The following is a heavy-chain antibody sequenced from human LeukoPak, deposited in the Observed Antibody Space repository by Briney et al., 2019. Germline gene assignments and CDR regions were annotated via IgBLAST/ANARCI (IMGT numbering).Heavy chain of an antibody. V-gene: IGHV4-59*01. Sequence: PSGTLSLTCTVAGGSISSYYWSWIRQPPGKGLEWIGYIYYSGSTNYNPSLKSRVTISVDTSKNQFSLKLISVTAADMAVYYCARVGDDIGGYFDYCGQGTLVTVSS. CDR1: GGSISSYY. J-gene: IGHJ4*02. CDR2: IYYSGST. D-gene: IGHD3-10*01. CDR3: ARVGDDIGGYFDY.